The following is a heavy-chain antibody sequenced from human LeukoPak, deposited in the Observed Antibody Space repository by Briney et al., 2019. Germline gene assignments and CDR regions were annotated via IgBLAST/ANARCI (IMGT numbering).Heavy chain of an antibody. J-gene: IGHJ4*02. Sequence: ASETLSLTCTVSGGSISNSGTDYWWGWIRQPPGKGLEWIASIYYSGSTYYKSSLKSRVTMSVDTSKNQFSLKLSSVTAADTAVYYCASGYSSSSFDYWGPGTLVTVSS. CDR3: ASGYSSSSFDY. CDR2: IYYSGST. CDR1: GGSISNSGTDYW. D-gene: IGHD6-6*01. V-gene: IGHV4-39*01.